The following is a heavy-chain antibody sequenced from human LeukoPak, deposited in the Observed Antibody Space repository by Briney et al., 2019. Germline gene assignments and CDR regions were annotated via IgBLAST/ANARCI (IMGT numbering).Heavy chain of an antibody. D-gene: IGHD2-15*01. CDR3: ARVGHCSGGSCYSHGMDV. J-gene: IGHJ6*02. V-gene: IGHV3-30*03. CDR1: GGSISSSSYY. CDR2: ISYDGSNK. Sequence: PSETLSLTCTVSGGSISSSSYYWGWIRQAPGKGLEWVAVISYDGSNKYYADSVKGRFTISRDNSKNTLYLQMNSLRAEDTAVYYCARVGHCSGGSCYSHGMDVWGQGTTVTVSS.